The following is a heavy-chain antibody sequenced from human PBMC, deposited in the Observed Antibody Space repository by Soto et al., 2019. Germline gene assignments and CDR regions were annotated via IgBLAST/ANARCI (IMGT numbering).Heavy chain of an antibody. V-gene: IGHV3-30-3*01. CDR2: ISYDGSNK. Sequence: QVQLVESGGGVVQPGRSLRLSCAASGFTFSSYAMHWVRQAPGKGLEWVAVISYDGSNKYYADSVKGRFTISRDNSKNTLYLQMNSLRAEDMAVYYCARGVGAFDIWGQGTMVTVSS. J-gene: IGHJ3*02. CDR1: GFTFSSYA. D-gene: IGHD1-26*01. CDR3: ARGVGAFDI.